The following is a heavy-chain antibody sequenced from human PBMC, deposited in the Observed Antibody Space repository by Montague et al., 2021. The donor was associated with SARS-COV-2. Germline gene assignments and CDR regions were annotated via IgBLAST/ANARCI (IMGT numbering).Heavy chain of an antibody. V-gene: IGHV4-59*01. Sequence: SETLSPTCTVSGGSISSYYWSWIRQPPGKGLEWIGYIYYSGSTNYNPSLKSRVTILVDMSKNQFSLKLSSVTAADTAVYYCARGMGGSYLYYFDYRGQGTLVTVSS. CDR3: ARGMGGSYLYYFDY. D-gene: IGHD1-26*01. CDR2: IYYSGST. CDR1: GGSISSYY. J-gene: IGHJ4*02.